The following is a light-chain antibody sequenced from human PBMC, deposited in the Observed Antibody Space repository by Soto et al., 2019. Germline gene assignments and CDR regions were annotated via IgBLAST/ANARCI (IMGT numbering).Light chain of an antibody. Sequence: EIVLTQSPGTLSLSPGERATLPCRASQSVSSSFLAWYQQKPGQAPRLLIYAASSRATGIPDRFSGSGSGTDFTLTIIRLEPEDFAVYYCQQYGSSPWTFGQGTKVDIK. CDR3: QQYGSSPWT. V-gene: IGKV3-20*01. CDR1: QSVSSSF. J-gene: IGKJ1*01. CDR2: AAS.